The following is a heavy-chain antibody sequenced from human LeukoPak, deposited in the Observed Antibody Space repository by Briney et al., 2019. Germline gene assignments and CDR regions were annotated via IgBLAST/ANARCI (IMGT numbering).Heavy chain of an antibody. CDR2: INTNTGNP. D-gene: IGHD6-13*01. CDR1: GYTFTSYA. J-gene: IGHJ5*02. V-gene: IGHV7-4-1*02. CDR3: ARPSVGGISSSWYNWFDP. Sequence: WASVKVSCKASGYTFTSYAMNWVRQAPGQGLEWMGWINTNTGNPTYAQGFTGRFVFSLDTSVSTAYLQISSLKAEDTAVYYCARPSVGGISSSWYNWFDPWGQGTLVTVSS.